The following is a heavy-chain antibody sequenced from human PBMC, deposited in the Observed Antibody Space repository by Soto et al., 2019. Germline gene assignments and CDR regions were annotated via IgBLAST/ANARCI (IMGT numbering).Heavy chain of an antibody. D-gene: IGHD2-2*01. CDR1: GFTFSCYA. Sequence: GGSLRLPGAAYGFTFSCYAMSWVRQAPGKGLEWASAISGSGGSTYYADSVKGRFTMPRDNSKNTVYLQMNSLGAEDTAVYYCAKDRDIVVVPAVIRKPWDWYFDLWGRGTLVTVSS. CDR2: ISGSGGST. J-gene: IGHJ2*01. V-gene: IGHV3-23*01. CDR3: AKDRDIVVVPAVIRKPWDWYFDL.